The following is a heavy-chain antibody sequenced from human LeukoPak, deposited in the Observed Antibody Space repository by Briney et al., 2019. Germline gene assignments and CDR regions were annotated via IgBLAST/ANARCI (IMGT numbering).Heavy chain of an antibody. CDR3: ARGTWYYYMDV. CDR1: GGSFSGYY. V-gene: IGHV4-34*01. J-gene: IGHJ6*03. Sequence: SETLSLTCAVYGGSFSGYYWSWIRQPPGKGLEWIGEINHSGSTNYNPSLKSRATISVDTSKNQFSLKLSSVTAADTAVYYCARGTWYYYMDVWGKGTTVTVSS. CDR2: INHSGST.